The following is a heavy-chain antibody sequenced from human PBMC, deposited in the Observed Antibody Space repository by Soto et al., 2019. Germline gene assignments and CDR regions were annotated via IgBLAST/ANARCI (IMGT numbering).Heavy chain of an antibody. V-gene: IGHV5-51*01. CDR3: ARTSAAGKYYYGMDV. D-gene: IGHD6-13*01. CDR2: IYPGDSDT. CDR1: GYSFTSYW. Sequence: XESLKISCKGSGYSFTSYWIGWVRQMPAKGLEGMGIIYPGDSDTRYSPSFECQVTISADKSISTAYLQWSSLKASATAMYYCARTSAAGKYYYGMDVWGQGTTVTVSS. J-gene: IGHJ6*02.